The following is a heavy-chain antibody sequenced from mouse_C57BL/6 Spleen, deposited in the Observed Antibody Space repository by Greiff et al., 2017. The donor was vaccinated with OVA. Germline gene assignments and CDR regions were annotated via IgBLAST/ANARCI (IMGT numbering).Heavy chain of an antibody. CDR1: GYTFNSYW. CDR3: ARWGYGYYLHYFDY. Sequence: QVQLQQPGAELVMPGASVKLSCKASGYTFNSYWMHWVKQRPGQGLEWIGEIDPSDSYTKYNQKFKGKSTLTVDKSSTTAYMQLNSLTSEDSAVYYYARWGYGYYLHYFDYWGQGTTLTVSS. CDR2: IDPSDSYT. J-gene: IGHJ2*01. D-gene: IGHD2-3*01. V-gene: IGHV1-69*01.